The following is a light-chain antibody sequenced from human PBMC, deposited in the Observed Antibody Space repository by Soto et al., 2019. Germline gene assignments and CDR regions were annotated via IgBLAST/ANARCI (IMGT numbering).Light chain of an antibody. J-gene: IGKJ4*01. CDR2: GAS. Sequence: EIVMTQSPVTLSVSPGEGATLSCRASQSISSSLAWYQQKPGQPPKLLIFGASTRATGIPARFSGSGSGAEVTHTILRLQSEESAICSCQQYRPWPPNLLTFGGGTKVEI. CDR1: QSISSS. CDR3: QQYRPWPPNLLT. V-gene: IGKV3-15*01.